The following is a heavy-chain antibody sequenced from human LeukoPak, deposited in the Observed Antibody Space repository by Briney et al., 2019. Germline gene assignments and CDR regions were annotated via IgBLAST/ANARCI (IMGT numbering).Heavy chain of an antibody. J-gene: IGHJ5*02. V-gene: IGHV3-23*01. CDR2: ISVDGDET. Sequence: AGSLRLSYAASGFTFGHYGMSWVRQAPGKGLEWVSSISVDGDETLYADSVKGRFTISRDSSKSTLDLQMNSLRAEDTAVYHCAKDLRGGPLRYFHPWGQGTPVTVSS. D-gene: IGHD2/OR15-2a*01. CDR1: GFTFGHYG. CDR3: AKDLRGGPLRYFHP.